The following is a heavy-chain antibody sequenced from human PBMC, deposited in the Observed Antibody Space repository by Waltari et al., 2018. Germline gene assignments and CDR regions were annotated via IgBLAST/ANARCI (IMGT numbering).Heavy chain of an antibody. J-gene: IGHJ4*02. CDR3: ARLSLEWLDIDY. Sequence: QEQLQESGPGLVKPSETLSLTCAVSGYSISSGYYWGWIRQPPGKGLEWIGSIYHSGSTYYNPSLKSRVTISVDTSKNQFSLKLSSVTAADTAVYYCARLSLEWLDIDYWGQGTLVTVSS. CDR1: GYSISSGYY. V-gene: IGHV4-38-2*01. D-gene: IGHD3-3*01. CDR2: IYHSGST.